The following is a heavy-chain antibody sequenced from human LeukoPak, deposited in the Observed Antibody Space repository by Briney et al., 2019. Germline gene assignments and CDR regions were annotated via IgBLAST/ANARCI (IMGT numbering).Heavy chain of an antibody. CDR1: GFTFSSYW. J-gene: IGHJ4*02. V-gene: IGHV3-74*01. CDR3: ASLTTRSAWLDS. Sequence: GGSLRLSCAASGFTFSSYWMHWVRQAPGKGLVWVSRINGDASSTYYADSVKGRFTISRDNAKNTLYLQMNSLRAEDTAVYYCASLTTRSAWLDSLGQGTLVSVSS. D-gene: IGHD1-1*01. CDR2: INGDASST.